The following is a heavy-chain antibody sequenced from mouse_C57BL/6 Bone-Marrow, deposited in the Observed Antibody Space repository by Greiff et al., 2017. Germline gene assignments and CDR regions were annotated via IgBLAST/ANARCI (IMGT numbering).Heavy chain of an antibody. J-gene: IGHJ3*01. CDR2: IYPRSGNT. Sequence: QVQLQQSGAELARPGASVKLSCKASGYTFTSYGISWVKQSTGQGLEWIGEIYPRSGNTYYNEKFKGKATLTADKSSSTAYMELRSLTSEDSAVYFCARYLHSPFAYWGQGTLVTVSA. CDR1: GYTFTSYG. D-gene: IGHD5-1*01. V-gene: IGHV1-81*01. CDR3: ARYLHSPFAY.